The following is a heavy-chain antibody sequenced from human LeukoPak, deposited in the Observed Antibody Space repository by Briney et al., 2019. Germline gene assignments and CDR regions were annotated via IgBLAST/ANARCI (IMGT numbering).Heavy chain of an antibody. V-gene: IGHV3-7*01. CDR3: AREDYYDSSGFDY. D-gene: IGHD3-22*01. CDR1: GFTFSGFW. J-gene: IGHJ4*02. CDR2: INSDGSEG. Sequence: GGSLRLSCAVSGFTFSGFWMSWSRQAPGKGLEWVASINSDGSEGYYADVVKGRFTISRDNSKNTLYLQMNSLRAEDTAVYYCAREDYYDSSGFDYWGQGTLVTVSS.